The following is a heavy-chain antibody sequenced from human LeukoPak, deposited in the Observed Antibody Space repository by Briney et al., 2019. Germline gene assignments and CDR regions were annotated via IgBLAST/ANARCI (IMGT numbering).Heavy chain of an antibody. Sequence: GGSLRLSCAVSGFTFSNYGMHWVRQAPGKGLEWVALTSYDGSTKYYADSVKGRFIISKDNSRNTLYLKMNSLKVEDTAMYYCAKPSGEYFDYWGQGTLVTVSS. V-gene: IGHV3-30*18. CDR3: AKPSGEYFDY. CDR1: GFTFSNYG. J-gene: IGHJ4*02. CDR2: TSYDGSTK.